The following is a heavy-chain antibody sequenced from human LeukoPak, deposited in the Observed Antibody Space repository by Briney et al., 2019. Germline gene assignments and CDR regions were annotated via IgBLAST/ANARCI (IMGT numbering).Heavy chain of an antibody. J-gene: IGHJ4*02. Sequence: SLRLSCAASGFTFDDYVMHWVRQAPGKGLEWVSGISWNSGSIGYADSVKGRFTISRDNAKNSLYLQMNSLRAEDTALYYCAKDLNYYDSSGSIDYWGQGTLVTVSS. CDR1: GFTFDDYV. V-gene: IGHV3-9*01. D-gene: IGHD3-22*01. CDR2: ISWNSGSI. CDR3: AKDLNYYDSSGSIDY.